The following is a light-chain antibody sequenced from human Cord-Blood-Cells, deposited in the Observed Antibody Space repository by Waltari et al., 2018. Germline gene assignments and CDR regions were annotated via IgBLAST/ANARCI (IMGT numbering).Light chain of an antibody. Sequence: EIVLTQSPGTLSLSPGERATLSCRASQCVSSSYLAWYQQKPGKAPRLLIYGASSRATGIPDRFSGSGSGTDFTLTISRLEPEDFAVYYCQQYGSSPLTFGGGTKVEIK. CDR2: GAS. J-gene: IGKJ4*01. CDR1: QCVSSSY. CDR3: QQYGSSPLT. V-gene: IGKV3-20*01.